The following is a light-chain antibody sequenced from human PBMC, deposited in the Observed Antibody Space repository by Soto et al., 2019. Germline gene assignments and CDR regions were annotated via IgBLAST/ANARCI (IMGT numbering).Light chain of an antibody. J-gene: IGLJ1*01. V-gene: IGLV2-14*03. CDR3: SSYTSSSTRV. CDR1: SSDIGGHNY. CDR2: DVS. Sequence: QSALTQPASVSGSPGQSITISCTGTSSDIGGHNYVSWYQQHPDKAPKLMIYDVSNRPSGISNRFSGSKSGNTASLTISGLQAEDEADYYCSSYTSSSTRVFGTGTKLTVL.